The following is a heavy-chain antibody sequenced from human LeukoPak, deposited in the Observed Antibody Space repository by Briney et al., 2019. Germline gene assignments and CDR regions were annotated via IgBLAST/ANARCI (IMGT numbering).Heavy chain of an antibody. CDR3: AKHARSDYANAKFDY. D-gene: IGHD6-25*01. Sequence: SEALSLTCTVSGDSISTYYWSWIRQPPGKGLEWIGYISNSVYTNYNPSLTSRVTMSVDTSKNQFSLKLTSVAAADTAVYYCAKHARSDYANAKFDYWGQGALVTVSS. V-gene: IGHV4-59*08. CDR2: ISNSVYT. CDR1: GDSISTYY. J-gene: IGHJ4*02.